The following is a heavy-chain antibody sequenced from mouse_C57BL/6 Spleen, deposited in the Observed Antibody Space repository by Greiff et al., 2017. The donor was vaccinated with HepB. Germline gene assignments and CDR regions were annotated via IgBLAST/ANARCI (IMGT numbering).Heavy chain of an antibody. CDR3: AREGYYARGAY. V-gene: IGHV3-6*01. D-gene: IGHD2-3*01. CDR2: ISYDGSN. Sequence: EVHLVESGPGLVKPSQSLSLTCSVTGYSITSGYYWNWIRQFPGNKLEWMGYISYDGSNNYNPSLKNRISITRDTSKNQFFLKLNSVTTEDTATYYCAREGYYARGAYRGHGTLFTVSA. J-gene: IGHJ3*01. CDR1: GYSITSGYY.